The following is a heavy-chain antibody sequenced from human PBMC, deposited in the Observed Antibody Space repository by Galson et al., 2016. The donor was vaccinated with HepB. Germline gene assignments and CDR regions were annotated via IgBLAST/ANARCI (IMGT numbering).Heavy chain of an antibody. J-gene: IGHJ4*02. V-gene: IGHV3-30*18. D-gene: IGHD3-10*01. CDR2: ISYEGRFK. CDR3: VKDSFKYFHYFDY. Sequence: SLRLSCAASGFTFSDCGMHWVRQTPGKGLEWVAVISYEGRFKHYADSVTGRFTISRDNSKNTLYLQMNSLRAEDSAVYYCVKDSFKYFHYFDYWGQGALVTVSS. CDR1: GFTFSDCG.